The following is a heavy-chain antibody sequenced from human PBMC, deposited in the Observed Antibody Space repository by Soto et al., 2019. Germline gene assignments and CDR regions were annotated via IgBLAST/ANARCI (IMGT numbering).Heavy chain of an antibody. V-gene: IGHV1-69*13. Sequence: ASVKVSCKASGGTFSSYAISWVRQAPGQGLEWMGGIIPIFGTANYAQKFQGRVTITADESTSTAYMELSSLRSEDTAVYYCARDTYYYGSGSYYNWFDPWGQGTLVTV. CDR1: GGTFSSYA. J-gene: IGHJ5*02. CDR2: IIPIFGTA. CDR3: ARDTYYYGSGSYYNWFDP. D-gene: IGHD3-10*01.